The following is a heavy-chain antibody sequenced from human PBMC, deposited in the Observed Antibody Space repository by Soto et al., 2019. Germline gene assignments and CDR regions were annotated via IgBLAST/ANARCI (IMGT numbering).Heavy chain of an antibody. Sequence: GESLNISCKASGYSFTIYWISWARQMPGKGLEWMGTIDPSDYYIDYSPSFQGHVTIAVYKSTTTASLQWSRLKASDTAIYSCARINQLQPSYGMDVWGQGTTVTVSS. V-gene: IGHV5-10-1*01. CDR3: ARINQLQPSYGMDV. D-gene: IGHD2-2*01. J-gene: IGHJ6*02. CDR1: GYSFTIYW. CDR2: IDPSDYYI.